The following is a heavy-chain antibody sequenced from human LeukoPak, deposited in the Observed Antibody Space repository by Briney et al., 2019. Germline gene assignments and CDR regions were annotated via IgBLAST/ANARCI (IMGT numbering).Heavy chain of an antibody. CDR3: ARGAGLDY. CDR1: GGSVSSGSYY. CDR2: IYYSGST. V-gene: IGHV4-61*01. Sequence: SETLSLTCTVSGGSVSSGSYYWSWIRQPPGKGLEWIGFIYYSGSTNYNPSLKSRVTISVDTSKNQFSLKLSSVTAADTAVYYCARGAGLDYWGQGTLVTVSS. J-gene: IGHJ4*02.